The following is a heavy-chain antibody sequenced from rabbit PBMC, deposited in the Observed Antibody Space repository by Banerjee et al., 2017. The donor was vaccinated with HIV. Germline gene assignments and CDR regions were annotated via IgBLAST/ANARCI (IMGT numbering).Heavy chain of an antibody. CDR2: IVTGSSGST. CDR3: ARDSYGNVGGVGVTLAL. J-gene: IGHJ4*01. V-gene: IGHV1S40*01. D-gene: IGHD6-1*01. CDR1: GFTFSSSYY. Sequence: QSLEESGGDLVKPGASLTLTCTASGFTFSSSYYMFWVRQAPGKGLEWIGYIVTGSSGSTYYASWAKGRFTISKTSSTTVTLQMTSLTAADTATYFCARDSYGNVGGVGVTLALWGPGTLVTVS.